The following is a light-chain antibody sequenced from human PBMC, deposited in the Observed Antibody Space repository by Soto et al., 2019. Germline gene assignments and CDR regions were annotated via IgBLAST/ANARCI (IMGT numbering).Light chain of an antibody. Sequence: DIQMTQSPSSLSASVGDRVTITCRASQDISNYLAWYQQKPGKVPKLLIYAASTLKSGVQFRFSGSGSGTDFTLTISSLQPEDVATYYCEQYNGAPPWTFGKGTKVDIK. V-gene: IGKV1-27*01. J-gene: IGKJ1*01. CDR1: QDISNY. CDR2: AAS. CDR3: EQYNGAPPWT.